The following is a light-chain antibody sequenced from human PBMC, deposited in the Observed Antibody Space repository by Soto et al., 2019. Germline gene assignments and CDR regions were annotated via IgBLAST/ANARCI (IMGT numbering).Light chain of an antibody. J-gene: IGKJ2*01. CDR1: QSVSSY. V-gene: IGKV3-11*01. CDR2: DAS. CDR3: QQRSNWPPT. Sequence: EIVLTQSPATLSLSPGERATLSCRASQSVSSYLVGYQQKPGQAPRLLIYDASIRATGIPPRFSGSGSGIDFTLTISSLEAEDFAVYYCQQRSNWPPTFGQGTKLEIK.